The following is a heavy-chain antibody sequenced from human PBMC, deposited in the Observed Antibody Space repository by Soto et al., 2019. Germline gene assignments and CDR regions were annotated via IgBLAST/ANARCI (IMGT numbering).Heavy chain of an antibody. D-gene: IGHD6-13*01. CDR3: ARDPGIAAAAYYYYYGMDV. J-gene: IGHJ6*02. Sequence: PGGSLRLSCAASGFTFSSYGMHWVRQAPGKGLERVAVIWYDGSNKYYADSVKGRFTISRDNSKNTLYLQMNSLRAEDTAVYYCARDPGIAAAAYYYYYGMDVWGQGTTVTVSS. V-gene: IGHV3-33*01. CDR2: IWYDGSNK. CDR1: GFTFSSYG.